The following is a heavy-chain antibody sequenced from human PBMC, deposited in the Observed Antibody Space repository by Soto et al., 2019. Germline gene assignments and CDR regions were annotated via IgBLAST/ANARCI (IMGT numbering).Heavy chain of an antibody. D-gene: IGHD2-2*01. Sequence: SETLSLTCTVSGDSITSNSYFWAWIRQPPGKGLEWIGSIYYSGTTYYNPSLKSRVTISVDRSKNQFSLKLSSVTAADTAVYYCARHRIVLVPAARQSFDPWGQGTLVTVSS. CDR1: GDSITSNSYF. CDR2: IYYSGTT. CDR3: ARHRIVLVPAARQSFDP. V-gene: IGHV4-39*01. J-gene: IGHJ5*02.